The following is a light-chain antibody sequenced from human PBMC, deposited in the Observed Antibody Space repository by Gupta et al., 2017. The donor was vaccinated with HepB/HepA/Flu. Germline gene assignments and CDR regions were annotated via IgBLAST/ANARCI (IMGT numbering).Light chain of an antibody. J-gene: IGLJ2*01. CDR2: KDT. CDR3: QSEDSSGTSVV. CDR1: ALRNKF. V-gene: IGLV3-25*03. Sequence: SYELTQPPSVSVSPGQTARITCSGDALRNKFVCWYQQKPGQAPVLLIYKDTQRPSGIPERISGSSSGATVTLTISGVQSEDEADYYCQSEDSSGTSVVFGGGTKVTVL.